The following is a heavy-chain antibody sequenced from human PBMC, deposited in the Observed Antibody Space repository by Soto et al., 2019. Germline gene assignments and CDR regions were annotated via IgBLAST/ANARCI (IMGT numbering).Heavy chain of an antibody. CDR3: AVGAQGP. Sequence: GGSLRLSCAASGFTYSSYGMHWVRQAPGKGLEWVAVISYDGSNKYYADPVKGRFTISRDNSKNMLYLQMNSLRAEDTAVYYCAVGAQGPWGQGTLVTVSS. CDR1: GFTYSSYG. V-gene: IGHV3-30*03. J-gene: IGHJ5*02. CDR2: ISYDGSNK.